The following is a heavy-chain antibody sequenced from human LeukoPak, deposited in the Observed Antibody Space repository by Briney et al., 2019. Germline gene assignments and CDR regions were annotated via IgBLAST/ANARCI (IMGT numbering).Heavy chain of an antibody. CDR3: ARVTRYDNSRDNYYMDV. CDR1: GGSFSGYY. V-gene: IGHV4-34*01. D-gene: IGHD4-17*01. J-gene: IGHJ6*03. Sequence: SETLSLTCAVYGGSFSGYYWSWIRQPPGKGLEWIGEINHSGGTDYNPSLKSRVTISVDTPKNQFSLKLSSVTAADTAVYFCARVTRYDNSRDNYYMDVWGKGTTVTVSS. CDR2: INHSGGT.